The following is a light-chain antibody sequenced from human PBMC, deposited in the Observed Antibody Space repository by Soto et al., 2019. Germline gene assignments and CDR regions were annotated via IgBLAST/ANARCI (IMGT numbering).Light chain of an antibody. Sequence: QSALTQPASVSGSPGQSITISCTGTNSDVGGYNYVSWYQQHPGKAPKLMIYEVNNRPSGVSHRFSGSKSGNTASLTISGLQPEDEAYYYCNSYTSSSTWVFGGGTKVTVL. CDR3: NSYTSSSTWV. V-gene: IGLV2-14*01. CDR2: EVN. CDR1: NSDVGGYNY. J-gene: IGLJ2*01.